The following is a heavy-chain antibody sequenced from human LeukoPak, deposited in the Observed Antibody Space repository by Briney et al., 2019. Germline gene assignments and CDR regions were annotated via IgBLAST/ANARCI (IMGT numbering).Heavy chain of an antibody. J-gene: IGHJ5*02. CDR2: IYTSGST. CDR1: GGSISSGSYD. D-gene: IGHD6-19*01. CDR3: ARHEDSSGWYPNWFDP. Sequence: KPSETLSFTCTVSGGSISSGSYDWSWIRQPAGKGLEWIGRIYTSGSTNYNPSLNSRVTISVDTSKNQFSLKLSSVTAADTAVYYCARHEDSSGWYPNWFDPWGQGTLVTVSS. V-gene: IGHV4-61*02.